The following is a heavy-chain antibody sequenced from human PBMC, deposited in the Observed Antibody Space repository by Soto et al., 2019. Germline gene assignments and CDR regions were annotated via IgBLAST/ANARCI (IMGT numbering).Heavy chain of an antibody. Sequence: QVQLVQSGAEVKKPGASVKVSCKASGYTFTSYYMHWVRQAPGQGLEWMGIINPSGGSTSYAQKFQGRVTXXRXTSXSTVYMELSSLRSEDTAVYYCARVGYSSGWYYFDYWGQGTLVTVSS. V-gene: IGHV1-46*01. CDR1: GYTFTSYY. J-gene: IGHJ4*02. CDR2: INPSGGST. D-gene: IGHD6-19*01. CDR3: ARVGYSSGWYYFDY.